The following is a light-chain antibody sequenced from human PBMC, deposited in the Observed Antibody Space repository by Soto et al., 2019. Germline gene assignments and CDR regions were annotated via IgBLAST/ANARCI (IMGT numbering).Light chain of an antibody. CDR2: DVT. V-gene: IGLV2-14*01. CDR1: SSDVGGYNY. J-gene: IGLJ2*01. Sequence: QSALTQPASVSGSPGQSITISCTGTSSDVGGYNYVSWYQQNPGKAPKLMIYDVTNRPSGVSNRFSGSKSGNMASLTISGLQGEDEADYYCSSHTSSSTVVFGGGTKLTVL. CDR3: SSHTSSSTVV.